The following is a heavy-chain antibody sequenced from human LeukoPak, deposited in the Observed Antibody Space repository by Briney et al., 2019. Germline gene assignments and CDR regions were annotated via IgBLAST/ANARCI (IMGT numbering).Heavy chain of an antibody. CDR2: MNPNSGNT. CDR3: ARAHYYDSSGYHAFDI. J-gene: IGHJ3*02. Sequence: ASVKVSCKASGYTFTSYDINWVRQATGQGLEWMGWMNPNSGNTGYAQKFQGRVTITADKSTSTAYMELSSLRSEDTAVYYCARAHYYDSSGYHAFDIWGQGTMVTVSS. V-gene: IGHV1-8*03. CDR1: GYTFTSYD. D-gene: IGHD3-22*01.